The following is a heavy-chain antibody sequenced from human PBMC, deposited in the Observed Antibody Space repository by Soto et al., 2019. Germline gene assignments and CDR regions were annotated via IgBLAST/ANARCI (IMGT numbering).Heavy chain of an antibody. J-gene: IGHJ5*02. Sequence: SETLSLTCTVSGGSISSGDYYWSWIRQPPGKGLEWIGYIYYSGSTYYNPSLKSRVTISVDTSKNQFSLMLSSVTAADTAVYYCARDSNYGDYSAWGQGTLVTVSS. V-gene: IGHV4-30-4*01. CDR2: IYYSGST. CDR1: GGSISSGDYY. D-gene: IGHD4-17*01. CDR3: ARDSNYGDYSA.